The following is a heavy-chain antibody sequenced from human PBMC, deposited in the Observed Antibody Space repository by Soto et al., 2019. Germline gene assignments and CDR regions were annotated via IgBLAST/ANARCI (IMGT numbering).Heavy chain of an antibody. CDR3: ARSGRRFLEWLSLDD. J-gene: IGHJ4*02. Sequence: ASVKVSCKASGYTFTSYGSSWVRQAPGQGLEWMGWISAYNGNTNYAQKLQGRVTMTTDTSTSTAYMELRSLRSDDTAVYYCARSGRRFLEWLSLDDWGQGTLVTVSS. CDR2: ISAYNGNT. CDR1: GYTFTSYG. V-gene: IGHV1-18*01. D-gene: IGHD3-3*01.